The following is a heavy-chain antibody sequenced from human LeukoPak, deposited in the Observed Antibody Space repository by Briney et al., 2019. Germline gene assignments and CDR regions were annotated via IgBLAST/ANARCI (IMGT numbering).Heavy chain of an antibody. CDR3: ARGHSSGWPLFDY. Sequence: SETQSLTCTVSGGSISSGSYYWTWIRQPAGKGLEWIGHVFRSGSTDYNPSLKSRVTISVDTSKNQFSLKLTSVTAADTAVYYCARGHSSGWPLFDYWGQGTLVTVSS. CDR1: GGSISSGSYY. V-gene: IGHV4-61*09. J-gene: IGHJ4*02. CDR2: VFRSGST. D-gene: IGHD6-19*01.